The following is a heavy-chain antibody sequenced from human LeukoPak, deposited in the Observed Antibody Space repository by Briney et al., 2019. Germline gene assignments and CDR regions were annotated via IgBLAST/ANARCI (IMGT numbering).Heavy chain of an antibody. D-gene: IGHD6-19*01. CDR1: GYTFSGYY. Sequence: ASVKVSCKASGYTFSGYYIHWVRQAPGQGLEWMAWINPSNGDTNYAQKFQGRVTMTRDTSINTAYMELTRLVSEDTAVYYCARVSSSGWYVHPTLDYWAQGPLVSVSS. V-gene: IGHV1-2*02. J-gene: IGHJ4*02. CDR2: INPSNGDT. CDR3: ARVSSSGWYVHPTLDY.